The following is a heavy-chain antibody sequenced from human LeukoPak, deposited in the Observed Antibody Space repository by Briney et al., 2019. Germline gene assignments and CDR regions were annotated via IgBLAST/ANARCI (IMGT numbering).Heavy chain of an antibody. V-gene: IGHV1-8*01. CDR1: VYTFINYD. CDR2: MNSNSGNT. D-gene: IGHD3-10*01. CDR3: TRGRGDTIVRGYMDY. J-gene: IGHJ4*02. Sequence: GASVKVSCKASVYTFINYDIMWVRQATGQGLEWMGWMNSNSGNTGYAQKFQGRVTMTRDTSMSTAYMELSSLRFEDTAVYYCTRGRGDTIVRGYMDYWGQGTLVTVSS.